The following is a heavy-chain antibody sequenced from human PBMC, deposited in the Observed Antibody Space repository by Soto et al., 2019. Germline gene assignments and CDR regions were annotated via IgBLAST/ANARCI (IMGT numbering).Heavy chain of an antibody. V-gene: IGHV1-69*01. CDR1: GGTFSSYA. Sequence: QVQLVQSGAEVKKPGSSVKVSCKASGGTFSSYAISWVRQAPGQGLEWMGGIIPIFGTANYAQKFQGRVTITADESTSTAYIELSSRRSEDTAVYYCARAARANFGVVILRPMDVWGQGTTVTVSS. J-gene: IGHJ6*02. CDR3: ARAARANFGVVILRPMDV. D-gene: IGHD3-3*01. CDR2: IIPIFGTA.